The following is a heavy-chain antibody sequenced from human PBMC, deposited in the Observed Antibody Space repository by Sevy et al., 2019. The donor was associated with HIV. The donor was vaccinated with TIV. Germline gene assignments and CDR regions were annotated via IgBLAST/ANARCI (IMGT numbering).Heavy chain of an antibody. CDR2: INPNSGGT. Sequence: ASMKVSCKASGYTFTDSHIHWVRQAPGQGLEWMGRINPNSGGTNSPQKFQGRVTMTRDTSISTAYMELHNLRSDDTAVYFCATPLWSRSPGTFDFWGQGTLVTVSS. D-gene: IGHD2-21*01. J-gene: IGHJ4*02. CDR1: GYTFTDSH. V-gene: IGHV1-2*06. CDR3: ATPLWSRSPGTFDF.